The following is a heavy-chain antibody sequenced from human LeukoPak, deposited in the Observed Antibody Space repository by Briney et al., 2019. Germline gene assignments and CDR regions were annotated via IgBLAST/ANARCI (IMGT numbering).Heavy chain of an antibody. CDR3: ARGYYYDSSGYYLHYFDY. D-gene: IGHD3-22*01. Sequence: GESLTISCKGTGYRFTRYWIGWVRQMHGKGLEWMGIIYPGDSDTRYSPSFQAPVTISADKFTSTAYLQWSSLKASDTAMYYCARGYYYDSSGYYLHYFDYWGQGTLVTVSS. CDR1: GYRFTRYW. J-gene: IGHJ4*02. CDR2: IYPGDSDT. V-gene: IGHV5-51*01.